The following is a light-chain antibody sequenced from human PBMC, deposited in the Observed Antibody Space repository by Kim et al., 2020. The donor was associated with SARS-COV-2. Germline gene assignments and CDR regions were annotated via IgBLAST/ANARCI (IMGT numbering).Light chain of an antibody. J-gene: IGLJ3*02. CDR1: TIATHL. V-gene: IGLV3-19*01. CDR2: CLN. CDR3: HSRDISGVNWV. Sequence: VGSKSRGGTIATHLATWFQQKSGEAPVVVNYCLNNRPAVSPGRFSASLSGDTSSLTISDVRAEDEAAYYCHSRDISGVNWVFGGGTQLTVL.